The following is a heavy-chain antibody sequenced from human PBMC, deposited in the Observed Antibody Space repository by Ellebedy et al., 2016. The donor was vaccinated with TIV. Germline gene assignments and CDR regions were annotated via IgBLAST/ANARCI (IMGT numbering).Heavy chain of an antibody. J-gene: IGHJ4*02. D-gene: IGHD6-13*01. Sequence: GESLKISCAASGFTFRRYWMHCVRQTPGKGLVWLSRINTDGSHTGYADSVKGRVTMSRDNAKNTLYLQMNSLSAEDTAVYYCATGGEATAADYWGQGTLVTVSS. CDR2: INTDGSHT. CDR3: ATGGEATAADY. CDR1: GFTFRRYW. V-gene: IGHV3-74*01.